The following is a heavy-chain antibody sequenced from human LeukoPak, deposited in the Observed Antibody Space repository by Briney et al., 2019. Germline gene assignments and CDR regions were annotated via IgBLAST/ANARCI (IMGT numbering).Heavy chain of an antibody. V-gene: IGHV4-38-2*01. CDR2: IYHSGST. Sequence: PSETLSLTCAVSGYSISSGYYWAWIRQPPGKGLEWIGSIYHSGSTYYNPSLKSRVTISVDTSKNQFSLKLSSVTAADTAVYYCARQEGYYDFWSGIDYWGQGTLVTVSS. D-gene: IGHD3-3*01. J-gene: IGHJ4*02. CDR1: GYSISSGYY. CDR3: ARQEGYYDFWSGIDY.